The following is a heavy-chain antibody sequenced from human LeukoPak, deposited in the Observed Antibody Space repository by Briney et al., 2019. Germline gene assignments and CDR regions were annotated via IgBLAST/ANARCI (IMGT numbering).Heavy chain of an antibody. CDR3: ARSQWLAYFDY. J-gene: IGHJ4*02. CDR2: IWYDGSNK. V-gene: IGHV3-33*01. D-gene: IGHD6-19*01. CDR1: GFTFSSYG. Sequence: PGGSLRLSCAASGFTFSSYGMHWVRQAPGKGLEWVAVIWYDGSNKYYADSVKGRFTISRDNSKNTLYLQMNSLRAEDTAVYYCARSQWLAYFDYWGQGTLVTVSS.